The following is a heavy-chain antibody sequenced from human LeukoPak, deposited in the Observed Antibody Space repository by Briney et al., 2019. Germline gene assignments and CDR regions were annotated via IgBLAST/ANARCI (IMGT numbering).Heavy chain of an antibody. D-gene: IGHD1-26*01. Sequence: PSETLSLTCIVSGGSSSSSYWSWIRQPPGKGLEWIAYIYSNGNTNSNPSLKSRVTIAVDTSQSQFSLKLSSVTAADTAVYYCARGLVGLTPHAGVFQIWGQGTKVTVSS. V-gene: IGHV4-59*01. CDR1: GGSSSSSY. CDR3: ARGLVGLTPHAGVFQI. J-gene: IGHJ3*02. CDR2: IYSNGNT.